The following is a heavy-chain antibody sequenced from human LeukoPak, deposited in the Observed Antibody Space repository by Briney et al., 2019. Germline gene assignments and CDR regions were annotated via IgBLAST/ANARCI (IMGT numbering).Heavy chain of an antibody. V-gene: IGHV3-23*01. J-gene: IGHJ4*02. D-gene: IGHD4-17*01. Sequence: GGSPRLSCAASGFTFSNYGMNWVRQAPGEGLEWLSAISGRGESTFYAPSVKGRFAISRDNSDNTLYLQMSSLRVDDTAVYFCAKERQTGDYFTSDYWGQGTLVTVSS. CDR2: ISGRGEST. CDR3: AKERQTGDYFTSDY. CDR1: GFTFSNYG.